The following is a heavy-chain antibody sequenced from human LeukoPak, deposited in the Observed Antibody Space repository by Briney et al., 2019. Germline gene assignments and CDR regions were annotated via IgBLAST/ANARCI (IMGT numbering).Heavy chain of an antibody. V-gene: IGHV3-7*01. J-gene: IGHJ4*02. D-gene: IGHD3-10*01. CDR1: GFTFSSYW. Sequence: GGSLRLSCAASGFTFSSYWMSWVRQAPGKGLEWVASIKQDGSEKYYVDSVKGRFTISRDNAKNSLYLQMNSLRAEDTAVYYCARGRVGELSLYYFDYWGQGTLVTVSS. CDR3: ARGRVGELSLYYFDY. CDR2: IKQDGSEK.